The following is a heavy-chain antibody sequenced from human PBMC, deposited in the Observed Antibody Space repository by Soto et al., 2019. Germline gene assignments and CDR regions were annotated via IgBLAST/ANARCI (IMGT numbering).Heavy chain of an antibody. V-gene: IGHV4-30-2*01. CDR1: GGSISSGGYS. CDR2: IYHSGST. Sequence: SETLSLTCAVSGGSISSGGYSWSWIRQPPGKGLEWIGYIYHSGSTYYNPSLKSRVTISVDRSKNRFSLKLSSVTAADTAVYYCARGGTIFGGMDVWGQGTTVTVSS. D-gene: IGHD3-3*01. J-gene: IGHJ6*02. CDR3: ARGGTIFGGMDV.